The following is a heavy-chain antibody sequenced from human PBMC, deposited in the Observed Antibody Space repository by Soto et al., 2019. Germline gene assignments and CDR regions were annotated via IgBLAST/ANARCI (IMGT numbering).Heavy chain of an antibody. CDR2: ISYDGSNK. CDR3: GRDGVSSVFYSPYFAS. V-gene: IGHV3-30-3*01. CDR1: GFTFSSYA. Sequence: QVQLVESGGGVVQPGRSLRLSCAASGFTFSSYAMHWVRQAPGKGLEWVAVISYDGSNKYHADSVKGRFTISRDNSKNALYLQRKSLRAEDTVVYFWGRDGVSSVFYSPYFASWGRGTLFPVPS. D-gene: IGHD3-22*01. J-gene: IGHJ4*02.